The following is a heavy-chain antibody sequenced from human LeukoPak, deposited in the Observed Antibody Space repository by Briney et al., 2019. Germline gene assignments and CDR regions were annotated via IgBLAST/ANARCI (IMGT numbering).Heavy chain of an antibody. V-gene: IGHV4-30-2*01. D-gene: IGHD6-6*01. CDR3: AREKVAARPNAFDI. CDR2: IFHSGSP. CDR1: GGSVTSSGYY. J-gene: IGHJ3*02. Sequence: SETLSLTCTVSGGSVTSSGYYWSWIRQPPGKGLEWIGDIFHSGSPYYNSSLKSRIAISVDRSKNQFSLKLSSVTAADTAVYYCAREKVAARPNAFDIWGQGTMVTVSS.